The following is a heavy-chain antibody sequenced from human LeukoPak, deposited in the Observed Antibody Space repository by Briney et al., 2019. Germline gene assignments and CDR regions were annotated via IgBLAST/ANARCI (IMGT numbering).Heavy chain of an antibody. CDR1: GGSISSGSCY. D-gene: IGHD5-24*01. Sequence: PSQTLSLTCSVSGGSISSGSCYWSWIRQPAGKGLEWIGRIYTSGSTSYSPSLKSRVTISLDTSKNQFSLKLTSVTAADTAVYSCARGRDGYYFDYWGQGTLVTVSS. CDR3: ARGRDGYYFDY. V-gene: IGHV4-61*02. J-gene: IGHJ4*02. CDR2: IYTSGST.